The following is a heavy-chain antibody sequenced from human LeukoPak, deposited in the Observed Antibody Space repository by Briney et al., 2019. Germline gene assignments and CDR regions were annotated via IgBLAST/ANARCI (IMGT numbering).Heavy chain of an antibody. D-gene: IGHD3-16*01. CDR1: GFTFSGYF. Sequence: GGSLRLSCTASGFTFSGYFMPWVRQAPGKGLEWVSAISRSGGDTEYADSVKGRFTISRDNSKNTLYMQMNSLRAEDAAVYYCAKCGTACYANAFDYWGQGTMVTVSS. V-gene: IGHV3-23*01. J-gene: IGHJ3*01. CDR2: ISRSGGDT. CDR3: AKCGTACYANAFDY.